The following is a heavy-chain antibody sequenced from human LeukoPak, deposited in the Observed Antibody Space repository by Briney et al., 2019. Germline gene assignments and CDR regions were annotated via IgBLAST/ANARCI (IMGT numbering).Heavy chain of an antibody. CDR1: GGSISSYY. Sequence: TSGTLSLTCTVSGGSISSYYWSWIRQPAGKGLEWIGRIYTSGSTNYNPSLKSRVTISVDTSKNQFSLKLSSVTAADTAVYYCARDQGDSSGFYAFDIWGQGTMVTVSS. J-gene: IGHJ3*02. D-gene: IGHD3-22*01. CDR2: IYTSGST. V-gene: IGHV4-4*07. CDR3: ARDQGDSSGFYAFDI.